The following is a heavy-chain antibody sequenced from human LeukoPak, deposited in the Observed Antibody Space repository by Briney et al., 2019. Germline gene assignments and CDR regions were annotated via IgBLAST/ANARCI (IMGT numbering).Heavy chain of an antibody. CDR2: VHYSGTT. Sequence: SETLSLTCTVSDGSITNYDWSWVRQPPGKGLEFIGHVHYSGTTNYNPSLRSRVTISIDTSKQHFFLKLKSVTAADTAVYYCARGHGVPYGNHWGQGTLVTVSS. V-gene: IGHV4-59*01. J-gene: IGHJ5*02. CDR3: ARGHGVPYGNH. D-gene: IGHD3-10*01. CDR1: DGSITNYD.